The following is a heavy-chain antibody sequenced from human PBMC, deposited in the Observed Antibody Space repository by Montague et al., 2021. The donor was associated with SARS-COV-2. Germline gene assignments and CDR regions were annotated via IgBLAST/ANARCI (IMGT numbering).Heavy chain of an antibody. CDR3: ARGLPITRFYYYYGMDV. J-gene: IGHJ6*02. CDR1: GGSFSGYY. CDR2: INHSGST. Sequence: SETLSLTCAVYGGSFSGYYWSWIRHPPGKGLEWIGEINHSGSTNYNPSLKSRVTISVDTSKNQFSLKLSSVTAADTAVYYCARGLPITRFYYYYGMDVWGQGTTVTVSS. D-gene: IGHD3-10*02. V-gene: IGHV4-34*01.